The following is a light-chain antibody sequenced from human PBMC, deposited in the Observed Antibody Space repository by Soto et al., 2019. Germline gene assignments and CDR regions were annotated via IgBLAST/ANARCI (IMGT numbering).Light chain of an antibody. V-gene: IGKV3-20*01. Sequence: EIVLTQSPGTLSLSPGERATLSCRASQSVNNNDLAWYQQKPGQAPRLLFYGASYRATGIPDRFSGRGSGTDFIITISRLEPEDFAVYYCQHYASSPPWTFGQGTKVEIK. J-gene: IGKJ1*01. CDR3: QHYASSPPWT. CDR1: QSVNNND. CDR2: GAS.